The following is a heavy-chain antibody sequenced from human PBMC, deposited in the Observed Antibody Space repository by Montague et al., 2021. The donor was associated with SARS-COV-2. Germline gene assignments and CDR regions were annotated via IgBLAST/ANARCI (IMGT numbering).Heavy chain of an antibody. V-gene: IGHV1-8*01. CDR2: MNPNSGNT. CDR3: ARGRLKLKYYDILTGHHYFYYMDV. CDR1: GYPFTSYD. J-gene: IGHJ6*02. Sequence: SVKVSCKASGYPFTSYDINWVRQATGQGLEWMGWMNPNSGNTGYAQKFQGRVTMTRNTSISTAYMELSSLRSEDTAVYYCARGRLKLKYYDILTGHHYFYYMDVWGQGTTVTVSS. D-gene: IGHD3-9*01.